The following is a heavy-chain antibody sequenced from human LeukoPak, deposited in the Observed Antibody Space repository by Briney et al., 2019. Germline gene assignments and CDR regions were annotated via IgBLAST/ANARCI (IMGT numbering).Heavy chain of an antibody. V-gene: IGHV4-34*01. D-gene: IGHD6-13*01. Sequence: PSETLSLTCAVYGESFSGYYWSWLRQPPGKGLEWIGEINHSGSTNYNPSRKSRVTISVDTSKNQFSLKLSSVTAADTAVYYCARDSDSLDYWGQGTLVTVSS. CDR3: ARDSDSLDY. J-gene: IGHJ4*02. CDR1: GESFSGYY. CDR2: INHSGST.